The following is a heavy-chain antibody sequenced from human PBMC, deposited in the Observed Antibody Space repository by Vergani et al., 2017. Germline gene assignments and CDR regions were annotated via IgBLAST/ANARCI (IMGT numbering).Heavy chain of an antibody. J-gene: IGHJ3*02. Sequence: EVQLVESGGGLVKPGRSLRLSCTASGFTFGDYAMSWFRQAPGKGLEWVGFIRSKAYGGTTEYAASVKGRFTISRDNSKNTLYLQMNSLRAEDTAVYYCAKDRTDSILKKELLCAFDIWGQGTMVTVSS. CDR2: IRSKAYGGTT. D-gene: IGHD1-26*01. V-gene: IGHV3-49*05. CDR1: GFTFGDYA. CDR3: AKDRTDSILKKELLCAFDI.